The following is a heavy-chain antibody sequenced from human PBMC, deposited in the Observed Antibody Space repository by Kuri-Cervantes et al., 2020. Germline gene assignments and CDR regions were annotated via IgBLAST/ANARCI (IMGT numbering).Heavy chain of an antibody. CDR3: ARSPYCSSTSCSPFDI. CDR2: IYYSGST. J-gene: IGHJ3*02. CDR1: GGSISSYY. D-gene: IGHD2-2*01. Sequence: SETLSLTCTVSGGSISSYYWSWIRQPPGKGLEWIGYIYYSGSTNYNPSLKSRVTISVDKYKNHFFLKLRSVIAADTAVFYCARSPYCSSTSCSPFDIWGQGTMVTVSS. V-gene: IGHV4-59*01.